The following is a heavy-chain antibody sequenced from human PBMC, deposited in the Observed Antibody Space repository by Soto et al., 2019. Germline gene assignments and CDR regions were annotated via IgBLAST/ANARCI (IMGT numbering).Heavy chain of an antibody. CDR3: ARVGVVVATPVDY. CDR1: GFTFSSYA. Sequence: QVQLVESGGGVVQPGRSLRLSCAASGFTFSSYAMHWVRQAPGKGLEWVAVISYDGSNKYYADSVKGRFTISRDNSKNTLYLQMNSLRAEDTAVYYCARVGVVVATPVDYWGQGTLVTVSS. D-gene: IGHD5-12*01. V-gene: IGHV3-30-3*01. CDR2: ISYDGSNK. J-gene: IGHJ4*02.